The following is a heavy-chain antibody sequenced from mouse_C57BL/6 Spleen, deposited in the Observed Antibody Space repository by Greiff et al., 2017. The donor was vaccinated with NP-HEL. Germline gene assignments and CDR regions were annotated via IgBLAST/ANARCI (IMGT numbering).Heavy chain of an antibody. V-gene: IGHV1-81*01. CDR1: GYTFTSYG. Sequence: VQLQQSGAELARPGASVKLSCKASGYTFTSYGISWVKQRTGQGLEWIGEIYPRSGNTYYNEKFKGKATLTADKSSSTAYMELRSLTSEDSAVYFCASHYYGDYYAMDYWGQGTSVTVSS. CDR3: ASHYYGDYYAMDY. D-gene: IGHD1-1*01. J-gene: IGHJ4*01. CDR2: IYPRSGNT.